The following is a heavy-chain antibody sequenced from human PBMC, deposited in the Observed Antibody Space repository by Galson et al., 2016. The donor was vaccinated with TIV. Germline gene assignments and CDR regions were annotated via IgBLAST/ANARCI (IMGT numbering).Heavy chain of an antibody. CDR2: IIPVFGVT. D-gene: IGHD1-26*01. J-gene: IGHJ6*03. V-gene: IGHV1-69*05. CDR1: GDTFYDFP. CDR3: ASDKSGFETVERFYYYMDV. Sequence: SVKVSCRVTGDTFYDFPFSWVRQAPGQGLEWVGGIIPVFGVTAASQTFRDRVTISTDYPATTLYMELRSLTSEDTAVYFCASDKSGFETVERFYYYMDVWGKGTTVTVSS.